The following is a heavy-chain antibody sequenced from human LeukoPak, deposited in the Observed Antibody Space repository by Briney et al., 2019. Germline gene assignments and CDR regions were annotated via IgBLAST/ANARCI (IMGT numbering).Heavy chain of an antibody. D-gene: IGHD5-12*01. CDR2: ISYDGSNK. Sequence: GGSLRLSCAASGFSFRSYGMHWVRQAPGKGLEWVAVISYDGSNKYYADSVKGRFTISRDNSKNTLYLQMNSLRAEDTAVYYCAREGGYGGVFDYWGQGTLVTVSS. CDR1: GFSFRSYG. J-gene: IGHJ4*02. V-gene: IGHV3-30*03. CDR3: AREGGYGGVFDY.